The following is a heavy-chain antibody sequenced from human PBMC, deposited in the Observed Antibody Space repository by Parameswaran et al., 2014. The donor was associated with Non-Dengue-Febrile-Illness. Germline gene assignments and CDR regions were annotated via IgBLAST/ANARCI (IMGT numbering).Heavy chain of an antibody. J-gene: IGHJ4*02. V-gene: IGHV3-11*05. CDR2: ISSSSSRT. CDR3: ARDLRRGYSYGYVY. D-gene: IGHD5-18*01. Sequence: VRQAPGKGLERVSYISSSSSRTKYADSVRGRFTISRDNAKNSLYLQMNSLRAEDTAVYYCARDLRRGYSYGYVYWGQGTLVTVSS.